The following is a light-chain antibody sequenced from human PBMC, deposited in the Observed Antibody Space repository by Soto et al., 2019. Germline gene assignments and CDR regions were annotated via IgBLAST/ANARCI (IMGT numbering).Light chain of an antibody. Sequence: EIVMTQSPATLSVSPGERASLSCRASQSVSSNLAWYQQKPGQTPRLLIYATSTRATGIPARFSGSGSGTEFTLTISSLQSEDFAVYYCQHYNNWPLTFVLGTKGEIK. V-gene: IGKV3-15*01. CDR3: QHYNNWPLT. CDR2: ATS. J-gene: IGKJ4*01. CDR1: QSVSSN.